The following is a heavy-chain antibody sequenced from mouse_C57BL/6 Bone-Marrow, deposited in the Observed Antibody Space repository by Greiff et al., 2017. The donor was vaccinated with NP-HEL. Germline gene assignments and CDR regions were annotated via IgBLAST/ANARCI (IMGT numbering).Heavy chain of an antibody. CDR2: IYPGDGDT. Sequence: QVQLQQSGAELVKPGASVKISCKASGYAFSSYWMNWVKERPGKGLEWIGQIYPGDGDTKYNGKFKGKATLTADKSSSTACMPVSSLTSEDSAVFDCAREDYASGRLGDAMDYWGQGTSVTVSA. V-gene: IGHV1-80*01. D-gene: IGHD1-1*02. J-gene: IGHJ4*01. CDR1: GYAFSSYW. CDR3: AREDYASGRLGDAMDY.